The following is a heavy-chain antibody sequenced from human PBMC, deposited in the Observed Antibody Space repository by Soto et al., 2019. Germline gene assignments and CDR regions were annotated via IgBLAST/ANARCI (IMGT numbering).Heavy chain of an antibody. J-gene: IGHJ4*02. CDR2: ISSSSSYI. D-gene: IGHD5-18*01. Sequence: GGSLRLSCAASGFTFSSYSMNWVRQAPGKGLEWVSSISSSSSYIDYADSVKGRFTISRDNAKNSLYLQMNSLRAEDTAVYYCARYYNYDYSFAYWGQGTLVPVSP. CDR1: GFTFSSYS. CDR3: ARYYNYDYSFAY. V-gene: IGHV3-21*01.